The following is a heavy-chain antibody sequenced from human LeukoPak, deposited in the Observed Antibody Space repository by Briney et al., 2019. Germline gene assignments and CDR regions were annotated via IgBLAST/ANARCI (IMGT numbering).Heavy chain of an antibody. D-gene: IGHD3-22*01. CDR3: ARGSYYYDSSGPSDY. CDR1: GFTFDDYG. V-gene: IGHV3-20*04. J-gene: IGHJ4*02. Sequence: PGGSLRLSCAASGFTFDDYGMSWVRHAPGKGLEWVSGINWNGGSTGYADSVKGRFTISRDNSKNTLYLQMNSLRAEDTAVYYCARGSYYYDSSGPSDYWGQGTLVTVSS. CDR2: INWNGGST.